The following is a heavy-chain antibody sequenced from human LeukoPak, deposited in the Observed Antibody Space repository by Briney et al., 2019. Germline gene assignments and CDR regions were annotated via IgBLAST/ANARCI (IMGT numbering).Heavy chain of an antibody. CDR2: INHSGST. CDR3: ARLVVYGSYYDFWSGYYRDY. D-gene: IGHD3-3*01. Sequence: SGTLSLTCAVYGGSFSGYYWSWIRQPPGKGLEWIGEINHSGSTNYNPSLKSRVTISVDTSKNQFSLKLSSVTAADTAVYYCARLVVYGSYYDFWSGYYRDYWGQGTLVTVSS. J-gene: IGHJ4*02. V-gene: IGHV4-34*01. CDR1: GGSFSGYY.